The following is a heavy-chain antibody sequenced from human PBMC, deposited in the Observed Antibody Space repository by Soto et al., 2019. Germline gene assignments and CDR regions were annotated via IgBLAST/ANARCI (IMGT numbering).Heavy chain of an antibody. CDR3: ARDGGSYYGATSPAY. CDR2: IWYDGSNK. V-gene: IGHV3-33*01. D-gene: IGHD2-15*01. CDR1: GFTFSSDG. J-gene: IGHJ4*02. Sequence: QVPLVESGGGVVQPGRSLRLSCAASGFTFSSDGMHWVRQAPGKGLERVAVIWYDGSNKYYADSVKGRFTISRDNSKNTRYLQRNSLRAEDTAVYYCARDGGSYYGATSPAYWGQGTLVTVSS.